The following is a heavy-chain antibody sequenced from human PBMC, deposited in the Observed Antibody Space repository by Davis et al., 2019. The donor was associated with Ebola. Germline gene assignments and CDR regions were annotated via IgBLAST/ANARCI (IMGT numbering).Heavy chain of an antibody. CDR1: GGSISSGSYY. V-gene: IGHV4-39*01. CDR2: LYYSGST. Sequence: PSETLSLTCTVSGGSISSGSYYWGWIRQPPGRGLERIWSLYYSGSTYYNPSLKSRVTISVDTSKNQFSLKLSSVTAAYTAVYYCARHPDTDFDYWGQGILVTVSS. D-gene: IGHD5-18*01. CDR3: ARHPDTDFDY. J-gene: IGHJ4*02.